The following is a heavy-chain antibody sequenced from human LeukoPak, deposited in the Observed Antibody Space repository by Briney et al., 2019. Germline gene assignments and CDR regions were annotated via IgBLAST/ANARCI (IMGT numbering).Heavy chain of an antibody. J-gene: IGHJ3*02. Sequence: GGSLRLSCAASGFTLSSYSMNWVRQAPGKGLEWVSYISSSSSTIYYADSVKGRFTISRDNAKNSLYLQMNSLRAEDTAVYYCARLEVDIVVVPAATSDAFDIWGQGTMVTVSS. D-gene: IGHD2-2*01. CDR1: GFTLSSYS. V-gene: IGHV3-48*01. CDR3: ARLEVDIVVVPAATSDAFDI. CDR2: ISSSSSTI.